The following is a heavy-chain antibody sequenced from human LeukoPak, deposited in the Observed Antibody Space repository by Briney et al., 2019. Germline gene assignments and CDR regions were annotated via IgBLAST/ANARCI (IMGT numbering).Heavy chain of an antibody. CDR3: ARGPFLSGYLDAFDI. Sequence: GGSLRLSYAASGFTFSSYGMHWVRQAPGKGLEWVAFIRYDGSNKYYADSVKGRFTISRDNSKNTLYLQMNSLRVEDTAVYYCARGPFLSGYLDAFDIWGQGTVVTVSS. V-gene: IGHV3-30*02. D-gene: IGHD3-22*01. CDR2: IRYDGSNK. CDR1: GFTFSSYG. J-gene: IGHJ3*02.